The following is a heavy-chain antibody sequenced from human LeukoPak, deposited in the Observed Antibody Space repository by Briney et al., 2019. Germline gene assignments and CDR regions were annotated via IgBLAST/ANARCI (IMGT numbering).Heavy chain of an antibody. CDR3: TKVRWCSGGSCVDY. V-gene: IGHV3-30*18. CDR1: GFTFSSYG. Sequence: GRSLRLSCAASGFTFSSYGMHWVRQAPGKGLEWVAVISYDGSNKYYADSVKGRFTISRDNSKNTLYLQMTMLRAEATVYYCGTKVRWCSGGSCVDYWGQGTLVTVSS. D-gene: IGHD2-15*01. J-gene: IGHJ4*02. CDR2: ISYDGSNK.